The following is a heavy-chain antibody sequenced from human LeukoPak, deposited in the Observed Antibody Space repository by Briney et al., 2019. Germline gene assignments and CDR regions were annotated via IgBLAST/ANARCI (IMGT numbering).Heavy chain of an antibody. Sequence: ASVKVSCKASEYTFTGYFMHWGRQAPGQGLEWMGWINPNSGGTNYAQKFQGRVTMTRATSISTVYMELSSLRSDDTAVYYCATGDDYFDYWGQGTLVTVSS. V-gene: IGHV1-2*02. CDR2: INPNSGGT. J-gene: IGHJ4*02. D-gene: IGHD4-17*01. CDR1: EYTFTGYF. CDR3: ATGDDYFDY.